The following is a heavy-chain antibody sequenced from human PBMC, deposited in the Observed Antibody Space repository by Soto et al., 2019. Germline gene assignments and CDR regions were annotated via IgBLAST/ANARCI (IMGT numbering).Heavy chain of an antibody. V-gene: IGHV3-30*14. CDR3: ARDPEVVAPPGNY. CDR2: ISPDGSQI. CDR1: GFTFSGKS. D-gene: IGHD3-22*01. Sequence: GGSLRLSCAASGFTFSGKSMHWVRQAPGKGLEWVALISPDGSQIFYADSVRGRFTISRDNSKNTMYLQMNSLRADDTAVYYCARDPEVVAPPGNYWGRGTLVTVSS. J-gene: IGHJ4*02.